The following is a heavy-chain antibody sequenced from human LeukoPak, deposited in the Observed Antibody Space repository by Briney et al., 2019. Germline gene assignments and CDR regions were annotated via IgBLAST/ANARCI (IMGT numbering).Heavy chain of an antibody. CDR2: ISSSSSNI. CDR3: ARDRTYGSGSYYKSPFDY. Sequence: GGSLRLSRAASGFTFSSYSMNWVRQAPGKGLEWVSSISSSSSNIYYADSVKGRLTISRDNANNSLYLQMNSLRAEDTAVYYCARDRTYGSGSYYKSPFDYWGQGTLVTVSS. D-gene: IGHD3-10*01. V-gene: IGHV3-21*01. J-gene: IGHJ4*02. CDR1: GFTFSSYS.